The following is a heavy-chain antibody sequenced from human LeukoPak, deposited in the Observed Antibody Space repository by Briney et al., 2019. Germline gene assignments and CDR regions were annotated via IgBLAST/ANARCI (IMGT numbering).Heavy chain of an antibody. Sequence: GGSLRLSCAASGFNFNNYLMSWVRQAPGKGLEWVANINLEGSQKYYVGSLKGRFTISRDNANNLLYLQMNSLRAEDTAVYYCARDVDYANPRHDYWGQGTLVTVSS. J-gene: IGHJ4*02. CDR3: ARDVDYANPRHDY. D-gene: IGHD4/OR15-4a*01. CDR2: INLEGSQK. CDR1: GFNFNNYL. V-gene: IGHV3-7*01.